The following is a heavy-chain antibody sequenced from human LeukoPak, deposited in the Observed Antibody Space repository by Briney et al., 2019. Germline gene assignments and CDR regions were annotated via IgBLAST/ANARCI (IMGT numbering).Heavy chain of an antibody. Sequence: GGSLRLSCAASGFTFSSYSMNWVRQAPGKGLEWVSSISSSSSYIYYADSVKGRFTISRDNAKNSLYLQMNSLRAEDTAVYYCARDGLLWFGDNYWGQGTLVTVSS. CDR2: ISSSSSYI. V-gene: IGHV3-21*01. D-gene: IGHD3-10*01. CDR1: GFTFSSYS. J-gene: IGHJ4*02. CDR3: ARDGLLWFGDNY.